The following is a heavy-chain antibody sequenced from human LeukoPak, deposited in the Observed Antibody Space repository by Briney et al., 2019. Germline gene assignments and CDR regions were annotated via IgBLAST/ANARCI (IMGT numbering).Heavy chain of an antibody. CDR3: VRLRRNSDSSGYYYYYDY. J-gene: IGHJ4*02. V-gene: IGHV3-21*01. Sequence: GSLTLSCAASQFTFSSYSMNWVRQAPGKGLDWVSSINRGATHIYYADSLRGRFIISRDDAKNSLYLQMNSLRAEDTAVYYCVRLRRNSDSSGYYYYYDYWGQGTLVTVSS. CDR2: INRGATHI. CDR1: QFTFSSYS. D-gene: IGHD3-22*01.